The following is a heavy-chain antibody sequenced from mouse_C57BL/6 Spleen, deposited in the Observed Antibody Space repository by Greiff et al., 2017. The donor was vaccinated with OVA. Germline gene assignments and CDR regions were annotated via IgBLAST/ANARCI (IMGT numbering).Heavy chain of an antibody. Sequence: QVQLQQPGAELVKPEASVKLSCKASGYTFTSYWMHWVKQRPGQGLEWIGMIHPNSGSTNYNEKFKSKARLTVDKSSSTAYMQLSSLTSEDSAVYYCAREDSYYAMDYWGQGTSGTVSS. J-gene: IGHJ4*01. CDR1: GYTFTSYW. CDR2: IHPNSGST. CDR3: AREDSYYAMDY. V-gene: IGHV1-64*01.